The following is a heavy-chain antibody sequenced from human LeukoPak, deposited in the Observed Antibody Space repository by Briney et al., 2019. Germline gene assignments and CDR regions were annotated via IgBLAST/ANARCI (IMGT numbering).Heavy chain of an antibody. J-gene: IGHJ4*02. V-gene: IGHV4-59*01. Sequence: SETLSLACTVSGGSISSYYWSWIRQPPGKGLEWIGYIYYSGSTNYNPSLKSRVTISVETSKNQFPLKLSSVTAADTAVYYCARVTGYMIEDYFDYWGQGTLVTVSS. CDR2: IYYSGST. CDR1: GGSISSYY. D-gene: IGHD3-22*01. CDR3: ARVTGYMIEDYFDY.